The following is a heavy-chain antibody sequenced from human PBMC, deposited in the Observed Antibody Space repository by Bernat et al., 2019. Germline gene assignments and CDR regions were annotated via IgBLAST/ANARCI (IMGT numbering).Heavy chain of an antibody. CDR1: GFTFSSYS. CDR2: ISSSSSYI. CDR3: ARDSAIDYDCIF. V-gene: IGHV3-21*01. J-gene: IGHJ4*02. Sequence: EVQLVESGGGLVKPGGSLRLSCAASGFTFSSYSMNWVRQAPGKGLEWVSSISSSSSYIYYADSVKGRFTISRDNAKNSLYLQMNSLRAEDTAVYYCARDSAIDYDCIFWGQGTLVTVSS. D-gene: IGHD3-22*01.